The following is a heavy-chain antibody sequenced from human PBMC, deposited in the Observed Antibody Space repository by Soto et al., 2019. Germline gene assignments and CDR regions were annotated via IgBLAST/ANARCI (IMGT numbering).Heavy chain of an antibody. J-gene: IGHJ4*02. Sequence: QVQLVQSGAEVKKPGASVKVSCKASGYTFTSYGISWVRQAPGQGLEWMGWISAYNGNTNYAQKLQGRVTMTTDTSTSTAYRELRSLRSDDTAVYYCARDHYDFWSGYYTHYFDYWGQGTLVTVSS. D-gene: IGHD3-3*01. CDR3: ARDHYDFWSGYYTHYFDY. CDR1: GYTFTSYG. CDR2: ISAYNGNT. V-gene: IGHV1-18*01.